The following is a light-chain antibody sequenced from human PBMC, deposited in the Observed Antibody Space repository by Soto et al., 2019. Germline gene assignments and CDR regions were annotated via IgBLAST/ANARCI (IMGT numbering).Light chain of an antibody. CDR2: EVS. V-gene: IGLV2-14*01. CDR3: ASHGAIGV. Sequence: QSALTQPASVSGSPGQSITISCTGTRTDLSGHNHVSWYQQHPGKAPKLIIYEVSDRPSGVSNRFSGSKSGNTAPLTISGLQAEDGADYFCASHGAIGVFGAGTQLTVL. J-gene: IGLJ7*01. CDR1: RTDLSGHNH.